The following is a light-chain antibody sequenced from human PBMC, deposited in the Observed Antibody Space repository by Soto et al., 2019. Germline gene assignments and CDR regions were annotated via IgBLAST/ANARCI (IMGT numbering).Light chain of an antibody. CDR1: QSVSSD. CDR2: GAS. Sequence: EIVMTQSPATLSVSPGERATLSCRASQSVSSDLAWYQQRPGQAPRLLIYGASTRATGIPARFSGSGSGTEFTLAISSLQSEDFAVYSCQQYHTWPWTFGQGTKMEIK. V-gene: IGKV3-15*01. CDR3: QQYHTWPWT. J-gene: IGKJ1*01.